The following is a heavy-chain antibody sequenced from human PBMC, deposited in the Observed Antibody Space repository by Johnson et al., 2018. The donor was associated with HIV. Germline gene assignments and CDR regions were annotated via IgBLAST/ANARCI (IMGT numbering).Heavy chain of an antibody. CDR1: GFTFDDYA. V-gene: IGHV3-9*01. CDR2: ISWNSDTI. CDR3: AKSPAKDHGGNSGAFDI. Sequence: VQLVESGGGLVQPGRALRLSCAASGFTFDDYAIHWVRQAPGKGLEWVSGISWNSDTIAYADSVKGRFTVSRDNSKNTLYLQMNSLRAEDTAMYYCAKSPAKDHGGNSGAFDIWGHGTLVTVSS. D-gene: IGHD4-23*01. J-gene: IGHJ3*02.